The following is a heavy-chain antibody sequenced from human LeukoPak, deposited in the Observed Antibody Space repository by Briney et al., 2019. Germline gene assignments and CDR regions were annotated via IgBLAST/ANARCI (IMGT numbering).Heavy chain of an antibody. CDR2: INPNSGGT. D-gene: IGHD6-13*01. J-gene: IGHJ1*01. Sequence: ASVKVSCKASGYTFTGYYMHWVRQAPGQGLEWMGWINPNSGGTNYAQKFQGRVTMTRDTSISTAYMELSRLRSDDTAVYYCARTYSNMAGSPHWGQGTLVTVSS. CDR3: ARTYSNMAGSPH. V-gene: IGHV1-2*02. CDR1: GYTFTGYY.